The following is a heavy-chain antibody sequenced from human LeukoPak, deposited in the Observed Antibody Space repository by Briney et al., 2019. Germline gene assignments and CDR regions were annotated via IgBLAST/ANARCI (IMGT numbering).Heavy chain of an antibody. CDR1: GGSISSSSYY. Sequence: PSETLSLTCTVSGGSISSSSYYWGWIRQPPGKGLEWIGSIYYSGSTYYNPSLKSRVTISADTSKNQFSLKLSSVTAADTAVYYCARRGEVIAAAWGQGTLVTVSS. V-gene: IGHV4-39*01. CDR3: ARRGEVIAAA. CDR2: IYYSGST. J-gene: IGHJ4*02. D-gene: IGHD6-13*01.